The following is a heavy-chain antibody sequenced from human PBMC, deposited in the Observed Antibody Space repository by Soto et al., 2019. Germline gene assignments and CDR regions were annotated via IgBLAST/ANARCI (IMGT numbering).Heavy chain of an antibody. CDR3: ARRAWQLRDAFDI. Sequence: QVQLQESGPGLVKPSETLSLTCTVSGGSISGYYWSWIRQPPGKGLEWSGYIHYNGNTNYNASLKSRVTISVDTSKNHCSLKLSSVTAADTAVYYCARRAWQLRDAFDIWGQGTMVTVSS. J-gene: IGHJ3*02. CDR1: GGSISGYY. V-gene: IGHV4-59*01. CDR2: IHYNGNT. D-gene: IGHD2-15*01.